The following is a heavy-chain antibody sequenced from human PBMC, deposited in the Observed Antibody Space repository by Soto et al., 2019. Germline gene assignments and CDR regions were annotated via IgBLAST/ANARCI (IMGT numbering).Heavy chain of an antibody. CDR3: ARXXXPIDY. J-gene: IGHJ4*02. CDR2: ISAYNGNT. D-gene: IGHD3-10*01. CDR1: GYTFTNFG. V-gene: IGHV1-18*01. Sequence: QVQLVQSGAEVKKPGASVKVSCKTSGYTFTNFGISWARQAPGQGLEWMGWISAYNGNTNYAQKFQGRVTMTTDTXXXXXXXXXXXXXXXXXXXXYXARXXXPIDYWGQGTLVTVSS.